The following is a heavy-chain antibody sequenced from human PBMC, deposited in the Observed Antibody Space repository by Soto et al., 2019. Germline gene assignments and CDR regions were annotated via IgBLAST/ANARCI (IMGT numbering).Heavy chain of an antibody. CDR1: RFTFSTYG. J-gene: IGHJ6*02. Sequence: QVQLVESGGGVVQPGRSLRLSCAASRFTFSTYGMHWVRQAAGKGLEWVAVIWYDGSNEYYADSVKGRFTISRDNFKNTLYLQMNSLRAEDTAVYYCARDTAAGDYYYYGMDVWGQGTTVTVSS. D-gene: IGHD6-13*01. V-gene: IGHV3-33*01. CDR2: IWYDGSNE. CDR3: ARDTAAGDYYYYGMDV.